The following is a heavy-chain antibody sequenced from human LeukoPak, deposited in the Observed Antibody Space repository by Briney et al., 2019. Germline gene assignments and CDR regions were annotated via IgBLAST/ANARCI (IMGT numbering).Heavy chain of an antibody. CDR3: ARVLSVPYLLDS. Sequence: SETLSLTCTVSGASITSYYWSWIRQPPGKGPEWIGYIYYSGSTTYNPSLKSRVTMSVDTSKSQFSLNLTSVTAADTAVYYCARVLSVPYLLDSWGRGAQVSVSS. V-gene: IGHV4-59*08. D-gene: IGHD3-10*02. CDR1: GASITSYY. J-gene: IGHJ4*02. CDR2: IYYSGST.